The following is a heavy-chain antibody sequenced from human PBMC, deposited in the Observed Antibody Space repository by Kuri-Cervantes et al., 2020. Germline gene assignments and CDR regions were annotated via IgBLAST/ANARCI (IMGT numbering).Heavy chain of an antibody. CDR1: GGSFSAYY. D-gene: IGHD3-10*01. J-gene: IGHJ6*02. V-gene: IGHV4-34*01. Sequence: SETLSLTCAVSGGSFSAYYWSWIRQPPGKGLEWIGEINRSGSTNYNPSLKSRVTISVDTSKNQFSLKLSSVTAADTAVYYCARDPGGYYYGSGSYYSLSYGMDVWGQGTTVTVSS. CDR2: INRSGST. CDR3: ARDPGGYYYGSGSYYSLSYGMDV.